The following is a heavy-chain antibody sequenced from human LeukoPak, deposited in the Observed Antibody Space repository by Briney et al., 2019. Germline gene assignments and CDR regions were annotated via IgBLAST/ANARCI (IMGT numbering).Heavy chain of an antibody. CDR2: IRSKAYGGTT. Sequence: GGSLRLSCTASGFTFGDYAMSWFRQAPGKGLEWVGFIRSKAYGGTTEYAASVKGRFTISRDDSKSIAYLQMNSLKTEDTAVYYCTRDQSEGFWSGYAGTSYYYYYGMDVWGQGTTVTVSS. D-gene: IGHD3-3*01. V-gene: IGHV3-49*03. CDR3: TRDQSEGFWSGYAGTSYYYYYGMDV. CDR1: GFTFGDYA. J-gene: IGHJ6*02.